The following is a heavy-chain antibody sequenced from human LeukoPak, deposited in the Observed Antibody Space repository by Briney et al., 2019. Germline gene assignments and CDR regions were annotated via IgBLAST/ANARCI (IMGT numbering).Heavy chain of an antibody. Sequence: GGSLRLSCAASGFTFSSYSMNWVRQAPGKGLEWVSYISSSSSTIYYADSVKGRFTISRDNAKNSLYLQMNSLKTEDTAVYYCTTVSSSGYWGQGTLVTVSS. CDR1: GFTFSSYS. CDR3: TTVSSSGY. J-gene: IGHJ4*02. V-gene: IGHV3-48*01. CDR2: ISSSSSTI. D-gene: IGHD6-6*01.